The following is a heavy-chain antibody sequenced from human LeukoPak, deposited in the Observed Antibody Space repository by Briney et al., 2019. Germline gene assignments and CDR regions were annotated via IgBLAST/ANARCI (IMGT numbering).Heavy chain of an antibody. D-gene: IGHD1-1*01. J-gene: IGHJ4*02. CDR3: SKAWNGNDY. V-gene: IGHV3-23*01. CDR2: FSGYGGST. Sequence: GGSLILSCASSGFTFSSYAMSWVRQAPGKGLELVSAFSGYGGSTYYADSVKGRFTISRDNSKNTLYLQMNRLRAEDTAVYYCSKAWNGNDYWGQGTVVIVSS. CDR1: GFTFSSYA.